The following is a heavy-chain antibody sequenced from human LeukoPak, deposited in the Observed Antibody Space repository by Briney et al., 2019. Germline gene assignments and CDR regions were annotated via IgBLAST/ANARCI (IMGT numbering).Heavy chain of an antibody. V-gene: IGHV3-33*01. Sequence: GRSLRLSCAASGXTFGSYGMHWVRQAPGKGPEWVALIWYDGSKKFYTDSVKGRFTISRDNSKNTLYLQMNSLRAEDTAVYYCARDEAVMTTVLSDAFDIWGQGTMVTVSS. CDR3: ARDEAVMTTVLSDAFDI. CDR2: IWYDGSKK. CDR1: GXTFGSYG. J-gene: IGHJ3*02. D-gene: IGHD4-17*01.